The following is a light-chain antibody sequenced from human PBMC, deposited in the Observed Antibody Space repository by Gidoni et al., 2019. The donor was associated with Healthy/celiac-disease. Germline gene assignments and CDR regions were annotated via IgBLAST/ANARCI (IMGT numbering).Light chain of an antibody. J-gene: IGKJ2*01. CDR3: QQYNSYPMYT. CDR1: QSISSW. V-gene: IGKV1-5*01. Sequence: IQMTQSPSTLSASVGDRVTITYRASQSISSWLAWYQQKPGKAPKLLIYDASSLESGVPSRFSGSGSGTEFTLTISSLQPDDFATYYCQQYNSYPMYTFGQGTKLEIK. CDR2: DAS.